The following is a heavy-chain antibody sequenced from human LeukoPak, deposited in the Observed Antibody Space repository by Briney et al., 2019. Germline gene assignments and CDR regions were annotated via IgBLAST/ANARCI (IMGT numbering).Heavy chain of an antibody. Sequence: GGSLRLSCAASGFTFSSYEMNWVRQAPGKGLEWVSYISISGTTIYYADSVKGRFTISRDNAKNSLYLQMNSLRAEDTAVYYCARDPEDDYGSSGYVDYWGQGTLVTVSP. CDR3: ARDPEDDYGSSGYVDY. D-gene: IGHD3-22*01. V-gene: IGHV3-48*03. CDR1: GFTFSSYE. CDR2: ISISGTTI. J-gene: IGHJ4*02.